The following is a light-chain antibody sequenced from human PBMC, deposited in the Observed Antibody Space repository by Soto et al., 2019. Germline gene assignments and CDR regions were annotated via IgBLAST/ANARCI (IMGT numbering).Light chain of an antibody. CDR1: QGISRS. Sequence: DIQMTQSPSSVSASVGGRVTISCQASQGISRSLAWYQQKPGKAPKLLIYAASSLQSGVPSRFSGSGFGTDFTLTISSLQPEDSATYYCQQSYSTPPITFGQGTRLEIK. J-gene: IGKJ5*01. V-gene: IGKV1D-12*01. CDR2: AAS. CDR3: QQSYSTPPIT.